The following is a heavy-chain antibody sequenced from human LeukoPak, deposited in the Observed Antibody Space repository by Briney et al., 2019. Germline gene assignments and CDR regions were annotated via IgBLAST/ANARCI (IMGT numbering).Heavy chain of an antibody. V-gene: IGHV1-18*01. CDR2: ISAYNGNT. D-gene: IGHD3-10*01. Sequence: ASVKVSCKASGYTFTSYGINWVRQAPGQGLEWMGWISAYNGNTDYAQKLQDRVTMTTDTSTTTAYMELRSLKSDDTAVYYCAGDLGSYYKGANDYWGQGTLVTVSS. J-gene: IGHJ4*02. CDR3: AGDLGSYYKGANDY. CDR1: GYTFTSYG.